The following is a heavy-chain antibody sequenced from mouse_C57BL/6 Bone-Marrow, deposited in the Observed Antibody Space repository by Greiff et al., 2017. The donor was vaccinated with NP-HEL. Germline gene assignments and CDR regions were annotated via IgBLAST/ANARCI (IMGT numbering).Heavy chain of an antibody. D-gene: IGHD1-1*01. J-gene: IGHJ1*03. CDR3: ARVGTTVVNWYFDV. V-gene: IGHV5-16*01. CDR2: INYDGSST. Sequence: EVKLMESEGGLVQPGSSMKLSCTASGFTFSDYYMAWVRQVPEKGLEWVANINYDGSSTYYLDSLKSRFIISRDHAKNILYLQMSSLKSEDTATYYCARVGTTVVNWYFDVWGTGTTVTVSS. CDR1: GFTFSDYY.